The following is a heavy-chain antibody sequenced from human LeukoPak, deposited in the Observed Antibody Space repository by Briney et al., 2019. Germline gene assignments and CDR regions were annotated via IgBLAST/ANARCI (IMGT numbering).Heavy chain of an antibody. CDR2: IYHSGST. CDR1: GDSISNGTYY. J-gene: IGHJ4*01. Sequence: SQTLSLTCTVSGDSISNGTYYWTWIRQPPGKGLEWIGYIYHSGSTYYNPSLKSRVTISVDRSKNQFSLKLTSVTAADTAVYYCARTTTSWSLPFDYWGHGTLVTVSS. CDR3: ARTTTSWSLPFDY. D-gene: IGHD2-2*01. V-gene: IGHV4-30-2*01.